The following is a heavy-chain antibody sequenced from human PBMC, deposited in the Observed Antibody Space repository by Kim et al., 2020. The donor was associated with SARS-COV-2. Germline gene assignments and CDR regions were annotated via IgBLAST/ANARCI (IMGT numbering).Heavy chain of an antibody. V-gene: IGHV4-31*02. Sequence: YYNPSLKSRVTISVDTSKNQFSLKLSFVTAADTAVYYCAMGPDYGDYGRYWGQGTLVTVSS. J-gene: IGHJ4*02. CDR3: AMGPDYGDYGRY. D-gene: IGHD4-17*01.